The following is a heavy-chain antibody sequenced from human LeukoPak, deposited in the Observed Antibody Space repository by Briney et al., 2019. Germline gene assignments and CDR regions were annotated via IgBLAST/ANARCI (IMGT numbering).Heavy chain of an antibody. V-gene: IGHV3-21*01. CDR2: ISSSSSYI. CDR3: ATTMVRGGRDDY. D-gene: IGHD3-10*01. J-gene: IGHJ4*02. Sequence: GGSLRLSCAASGFAFSSYSMNWVRQAPGKGLEWVSSISSSSSYIYYADSVKGRFTISRDNAKNSLYLQMNSLRAEDTAVYYCATTMVRGGRDDYWGQGTLVTVSS. CDR1: GFAFSSYS.